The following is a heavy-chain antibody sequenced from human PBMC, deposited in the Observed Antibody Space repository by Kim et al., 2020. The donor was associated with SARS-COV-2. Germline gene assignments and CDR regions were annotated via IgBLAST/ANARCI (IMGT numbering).Heavy chain of an antibody. CDR2: INSDGSNT. J-gene: IGHJ6*01. CDR1: GFTFSSYS. D-gene: IGHD3-3*01. Sequence: GGSLRLSCAASGFTFSSYSMHWVRQAPGKGLVWVSRINSDGSNTSYADSVKGRFTISRANSKNTLYLQMNSLRVEDTAVYYCARGARISLFALGINVLDV. V-gene: IGHV3-74*01. CDR3: ARGARISLFALGINVLDV.